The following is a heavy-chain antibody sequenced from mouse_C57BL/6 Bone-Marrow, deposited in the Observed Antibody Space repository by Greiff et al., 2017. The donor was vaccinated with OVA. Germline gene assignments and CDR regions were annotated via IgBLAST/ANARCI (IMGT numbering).Heavy chain of an antibody. Sequence: VKLVESGAELAKPGASVRLSCKASGYTFTTYWMHWVKQRPGQGLDWIGYINPGSGYTKYNQKFKDKATLTADKSSSTAYMQLSSLTYEDSAVYFGARDYGSYGFSYWGQGTLVTVSA. J-gene: IGHJ3*01. CDR2: INPGSGYT. CDR3: ARDYGSYGFSY. D-gene: IGHD1-1*01. CDR1: GYTFTTYW. V-gene: IGHV1-7*01.